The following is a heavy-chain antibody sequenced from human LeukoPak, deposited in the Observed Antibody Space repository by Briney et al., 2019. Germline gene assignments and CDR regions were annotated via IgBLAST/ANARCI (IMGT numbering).Heavy chain of an antibody. J-gene: IGHJ4*02. Sequence: ETLSLTCTVSGGSISSSSYYWGWIRQPPGKGLEWVSAISSSGGSTYYADSVKGRFTISRDNSKNTLYLQMNSLRAEDTAVYYCAKLRWDLQRRYFDYWGQGTLVTVSS. CDR3: AKLRWDLQRRYFDY. D-gene: IGHD1-26*01. V-gene: IGHV3-23*01. CDR2: ISSSGGST. CDR1: GGSISSSSYY.